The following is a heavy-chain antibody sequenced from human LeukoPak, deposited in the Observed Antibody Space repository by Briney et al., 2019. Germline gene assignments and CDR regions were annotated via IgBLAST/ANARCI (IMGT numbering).Heavy chain of an antibody. V-gene: IGHV3-7*01. CDR1: GFTLSGYW. D-gene: IGHD6-13*01. CDR2: IRQDAGEI. J-gene: IGHJ4*02. Sequence: GGSLRLSCAASGFTLSGYWMSWVRQLPGKGLEWVANIRQDAGEIRYVDSVKGRLTISRDNAKNSVYLQMNSLRAEDTGVYYCARLGSSWDFFDFWGQGTLVTVS. CDR3: ARLGSSWDFFDF.